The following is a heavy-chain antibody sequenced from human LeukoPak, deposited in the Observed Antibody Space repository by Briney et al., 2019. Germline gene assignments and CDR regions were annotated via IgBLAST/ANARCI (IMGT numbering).Heavy chain of an antibody. Sequence: GASVKVSCKASGGTFSSYAISWVRQAPGQGLEWMGGIIPIFGTANYAQKFQGRVTITADESTSTAYMELSSLRSEDTAVYYCARDKYLEYGYFDYWGQGTLVTVSS. CDR2: IIPIFGTA. J-gene: IGHJ4*02. CDR1: GGTFSSYA. CDR3: ARDKYLEYGYFDY. D-gene: IGHD2/OR15-2a*01. V-gene: IGHV1-69*13.